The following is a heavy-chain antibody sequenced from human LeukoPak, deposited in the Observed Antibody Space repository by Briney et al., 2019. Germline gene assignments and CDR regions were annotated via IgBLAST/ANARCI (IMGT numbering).Heavy chain of an antibody. Sequence: GGSLRLSCAASGFTFSSYSMNWVRQAPGKGLEWASSISSSSSYIYYADSVKGRFTISRDNAKNSLYLQMNSLRAEDTAVYYCARDTDAGYSSGWYVDYFDYWGQGTLVTVSS. CDR1: GFTFSSYS. V-gene: IGHV3-21*01. J-gene: IGHJ4*02. CDR2: ISSSSSYI. CDR3: ARDTDAGYSSGWYVDYFDY. D-gene: IGHD6-19*01.